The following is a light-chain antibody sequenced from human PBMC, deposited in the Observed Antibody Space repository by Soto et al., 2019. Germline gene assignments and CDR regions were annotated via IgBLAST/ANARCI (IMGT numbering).Light chain of an antibody. CDR1: QGINIY. CDR2: GAS. Sequence: DSQMTQSPSSLSASVGDRPTITCRASQGINIYLAWYQQAPGKXPKXXIYGASKLQSGVPSRFRGGGSGTNFTLTISTLQPEDVATDYCQNYNSAPITFGQGTRLEIK. CDR3: QNYNSAPIT. V-gene: IGKV1-27*01. J-gene: IGKJ5*01.